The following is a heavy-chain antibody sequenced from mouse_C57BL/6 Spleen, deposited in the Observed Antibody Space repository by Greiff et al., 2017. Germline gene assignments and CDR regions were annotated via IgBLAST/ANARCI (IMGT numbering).Heavy chain of an antibody. CDR3: VRGDYGSSPWFAY. D-gene: IGHD1-1*01. CDR1: GYAFSSYW. J-gene: IGHJ3*01. V-gene: IGHV1-80*01. CDR2: IYPGDGDT. Sequence: QVQLQQSGAELVKPGASVKISCKASGYAFSSYWMNWVKQRPGKGLEWIGQIYPGDGDTNYNGKFKGKATLTADKSSSTAYMQLSSLTSEDSAVYFCVRGDYGSSPWFAYWGQGTLVTVSA.